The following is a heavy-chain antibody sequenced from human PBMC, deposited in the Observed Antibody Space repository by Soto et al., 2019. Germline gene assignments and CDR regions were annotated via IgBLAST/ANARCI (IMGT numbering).Heavy chain of an antibody. CDR1: GGSISTGDYY. CDR3: ARMYGSRGTFDY. D-gene: IGHD6-13*01. CDR2: IYYSGSA. V-gene: IGHV4-30-4*01. J-gene: IGHJ4*02. Sequence: SETLSLTCTVSGGSISTGDYYWSWIRHPPGKGLEWIGYIYYSGSAYYNPSLKSRVTISVDTSRNQFSLKLSSVTAADTAVYYCARMYGSRGTFDYWGQGTLVTVSS.